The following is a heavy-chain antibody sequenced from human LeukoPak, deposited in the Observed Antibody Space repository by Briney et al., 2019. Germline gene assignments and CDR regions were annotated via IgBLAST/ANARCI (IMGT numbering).Heavy chain of an antibody. CDR1: GFTFTNYN. J-gene: IGHJ4*02. Sequence: PGGSLRLSCAASGFTFTNYNMNWVRQAPGKGLEWVSSISSISSYIYSADSVKGRFTISRDNAKNSLYLQMNSLRVEDTAVYYCAARPHYGERPLDYWGQGTLVTVSS. V-gene: IGHV3-21*01. CDR2: ISSISSYI. D-gene: IGHD4-17*01. CDR3: AARPHYGERPLDY.